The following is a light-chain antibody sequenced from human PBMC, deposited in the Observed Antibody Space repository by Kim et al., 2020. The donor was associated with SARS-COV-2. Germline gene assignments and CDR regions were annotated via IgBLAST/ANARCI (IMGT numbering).Light chain of an antibody. CDR1: QSVNSRY. Sequence: EIVLTQSPGTLSLSPGERATLSCRASQSVNSRYLTWYQQKPGQAPRLLIYDASVRAAGIPDRFRGSGSGTDFTLTISRLEPEDFAVYYCQQYGSSSLIFGQGTKLEI. J-gene: IGKJ2*01. CDR2: DAS. V-gene: IGKV3-20*01. CDR3: QQYGSSSLI.